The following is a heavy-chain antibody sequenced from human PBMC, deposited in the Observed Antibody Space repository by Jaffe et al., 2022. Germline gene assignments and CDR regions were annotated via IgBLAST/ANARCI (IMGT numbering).Heavy chain of an antibody. V-gene: IGHV2-5*01. CDR3: AHSNDYGDYEGPIGGDFDY. Sequence: QITLKESGPTLVKPTQTLTLTCTFSGFSLSTSGVGVGWIRQPPGKALEWLALIYWNDDKRYSPSLKSRLTITKDTSKNQVVLTMTNMDPVDTATYYCAHSNDYGDYEGPIGGDFDYWGQGTLVTVSS. J-gene: IGHJ4*02. D-gene: IGHD4-17*01. CDR2: IYWNDDK. CDR1: GFSLSTSGVG.